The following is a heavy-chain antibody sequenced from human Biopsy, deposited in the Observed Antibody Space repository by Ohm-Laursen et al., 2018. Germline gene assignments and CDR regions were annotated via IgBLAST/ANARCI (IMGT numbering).Heavy chain of an antibody. Sequence: SSVKVSCKASGDTFSRSAFFWVRQAPGQGLVYLGRIIPIVGITNHAQTFQGRITLTADKSTFMVYMELSRLRSDDTAIYYCARGGSGSGYYGMDVWGQGATVSVSS. CDR3: ARGGSGSGYYGMDV. D-gene: IGHD3-10*01. J-gene: IGHJ6*02. CDR2: IIPIVGIT. V-gene: IGHV1-69*04. CDR1: GDTFSRSA.